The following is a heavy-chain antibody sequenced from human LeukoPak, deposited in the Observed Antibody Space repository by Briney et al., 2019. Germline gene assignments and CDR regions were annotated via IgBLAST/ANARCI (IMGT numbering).Heavy chain of an antibody. CDR3: ARYYSSSWYRDAFDI. J-gene: IGHJ3*02. CDR2: IYYSGST. Sequence: SETLSLTCTVSGGSISSGSYYWSWIRQPPGKGLEWIGYIYYSGSTNYNPSLKSRVTISVDTSKNQFSLKLSSVTAADTAVYYCARYYSSSWYRDAFDIWGRGTMVTVSS. CDR1: GGSISSGSYY. D-gene: IGHD6-13*01. V-gene: IGHV4-61*01.